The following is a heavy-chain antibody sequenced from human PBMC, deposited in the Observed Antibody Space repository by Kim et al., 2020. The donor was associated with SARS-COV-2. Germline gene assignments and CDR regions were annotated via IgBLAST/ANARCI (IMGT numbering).Heavy chain of an antibody. Sequence: ASVKVSCKASGYTFTSYGISWVRQAPGQGLEWMGWISAYNGNTNYAQKLQGRVTMTTDTSTSTAYMELRSLRSDDTAVYYCARGGSSSWYTAPRSHGMDVWGQGTTVTVSS. V-gene: IGHV1-18*04. CDR2: ISAYNGNT. CDR1: GYTFTSYG. J-gene: IGHJ6*02. CDR3: ARGGSSSWYTAPRSHGMDV. D-gene: IGHD6-13*01.